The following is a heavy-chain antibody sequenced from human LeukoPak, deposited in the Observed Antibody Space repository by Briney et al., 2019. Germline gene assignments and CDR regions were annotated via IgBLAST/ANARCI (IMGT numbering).Heavy chain of an antibody. CDR2: INPNSGGT. CDR3: ARDLGISGWYAPPLGYFDY. Sequence: ASVKVSCKASGYTFTGYYMHWVRQAPGQGLEWMGWINPNSGGTNYAQKFQGRVTMTRDTSISTTYLELSRLRSDDTAVYYCARDLGISGWYAPPLGYFDYWGQGTLVTVSS. CDR1: GYTFTGYY. J-gene: IGHJ4*02. V-gene: IGHV1-2*02. D-gene: IGHD6-19*01.